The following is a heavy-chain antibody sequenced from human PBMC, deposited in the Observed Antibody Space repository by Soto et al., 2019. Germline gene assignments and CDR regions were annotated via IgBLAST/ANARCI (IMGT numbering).Heavy chain of an antibody. D-gene: IGHD1-1*01. CDR2: INHSGST. Sequence: SETLSLTCAVYGGSFSGYYWSWIRQPPGKGLEWIGEINHSGSTNYNPSLKSRVTISVDTSKNQFSLKLSSVTAADTAVYYCARVVIQLEHFDYWGQGTLVTVSS. CDR1: GGSFSGYY. CDR3: ARVVIQLEHFDY. V-gene: IGHV4-34*01. J-gene: IGHJ4*02.